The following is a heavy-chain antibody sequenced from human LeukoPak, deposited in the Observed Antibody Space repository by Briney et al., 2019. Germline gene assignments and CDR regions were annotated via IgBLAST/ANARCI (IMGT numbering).Heavy chain of an antibody. CDR2: THYSGNT. Sequence: AETLSLTCTDSGGSITTYYWSWIRQPPGKGLEWIGYTHYSGNTNYNPSLKSRVTMSVDTSKNQFSLRLSSVTAADTAVYYCARHVDTNCFDPWGQGTLVTVSS. V-gene: IGHV4-59*08. D-gene: IGHD3-9*01. CDR3: ARHVDTNCFDP. J-gene: IGHJ5*02. CDR1: GGSITTYY.